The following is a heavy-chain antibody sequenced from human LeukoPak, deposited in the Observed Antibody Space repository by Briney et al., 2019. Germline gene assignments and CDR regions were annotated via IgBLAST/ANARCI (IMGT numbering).Heavy chain of an antibody. Sequence: PGGSLRLSCAASGFTFSGYSMNWVRQAPGKGLEWVSFISSSSSTIYYADSVKGRFTIFRDNAKNSLYLQMNSLRAEDTAVYYCARDRGGSYSAIDYWGQGTLVTVSS. CDR3: ARDRGGSYSAIDY. D-gene: IGHD1-26*01. CDR2: ISSSSSTI. CDR1: GFTFSGYS. J-gene: IGHJ4*02. V-gene: IGHV3-48*04.